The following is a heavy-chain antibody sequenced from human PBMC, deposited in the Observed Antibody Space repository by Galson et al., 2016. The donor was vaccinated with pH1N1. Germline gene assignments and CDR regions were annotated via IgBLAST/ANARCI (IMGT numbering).Heavy chain of an antibody. CDR2: VNPGGSII. V-gene: IGHV5-51*01. CDR1: GYRFTSYW. CDR3: ARQYDFGDYRGDAF. J-gene: IGHJ3*01. D-gene: IGHD4-17*01. Sequence: QSGAELTKPGESLKISCKASGYRFTSYWIAWVRQVPGEGLEWVGVVNPGGSIIRYSPPFQGQVTISNDRSINTAYLHWISLKALDTATYYCARQYDFGDYRGDAF.